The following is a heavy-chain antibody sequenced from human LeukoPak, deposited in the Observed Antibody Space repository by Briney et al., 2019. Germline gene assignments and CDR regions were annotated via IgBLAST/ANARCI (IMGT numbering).Heavy chain of an antibody. V-gene: IGHV3-23*01. Sequence: GGSLRLSCAASGFTFRSYGMSWVRQAPGKGLEWVSFISGGDGTIYYADSVKGRFTISRDNSKNTLYLQMNSLRAEDTAVYYCVTGRQVVPGWTRMVRGEHLGALDYWGQGTLVTVSS. CDR1: GFTFRSYG. D-gene: IGHD3-10*01. J-gene: IGHJ4*02. CDR3: VTGRQVVPGWTRMVRGEHLGALDY. CDR2: ISGGDGTI.